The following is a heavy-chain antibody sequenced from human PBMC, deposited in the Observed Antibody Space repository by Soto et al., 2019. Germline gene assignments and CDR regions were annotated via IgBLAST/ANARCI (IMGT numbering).Heavy chain of an antibody. CDR2: IYYTGTT. CDR1: GDSISSGNYY. J-gene: IGHJ5*02. CDR3: ARHEGANWYIWFNP. Sequence: SETLSLTCTVSGDSISSGNYYWGWIRQPPGKGLEWIGSIYYTGTTFYNPSLKSRVTISVDTSKNQFSLKLNSVTAADTAVYYCARHEGANWYIWFNPWGQGTPVTVS. V-gene: IGHV4-39*01. D-gene: IGHD1-1*01.